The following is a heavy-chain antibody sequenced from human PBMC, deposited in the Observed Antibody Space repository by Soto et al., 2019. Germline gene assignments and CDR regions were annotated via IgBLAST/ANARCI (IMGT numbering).Heavy chain of an antibody. J-gene: IGHJ4*02. CDR3: AREIRRRGGYDY. CDR2: IYYRGST. D-gene: IGHD3-22*01. Sequence: QVQLQESGPGLVKPSQTLSLTCTVSGGSISSGDYYWSWIRQPPGKGLEWIGYIYYRGSTYYNPSLKSRVTISVDTSKNQFALKMSSVTAADTAVYYCAREIRRRGGYDYWGQGTLVTVSS. V-gene: IGHV4-30-4*01. CDR1: GGSISSGDYY.